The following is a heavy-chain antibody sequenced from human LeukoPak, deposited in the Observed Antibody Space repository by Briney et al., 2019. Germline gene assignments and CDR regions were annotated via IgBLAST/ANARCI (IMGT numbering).Heavy chain of an antibody. D-gene: IGHD6-13*01. Sequence: PGGSLRLSCAASGFTFSSYSMNWVRQAPGKGLEWVSSISSSSSYIYYADSVKGRFTISRDNAKNSLYLQMNSLRAEDTAVYYCAREAGYSSSWYYFDYRGQGTLVTVSS. J-gene: IGHJ4*02. CDR1: GFTFSSYS. CDR3: AREAGYSSSWYYFDY. CDR2: ISSSSSYI. V-gene: IGHV3-21*01.